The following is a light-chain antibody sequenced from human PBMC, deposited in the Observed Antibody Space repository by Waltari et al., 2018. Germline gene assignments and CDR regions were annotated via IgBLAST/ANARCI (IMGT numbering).Light chain of an antibody. CDR3: QQYDGSAVT. Sequence: IVLPQSPDTLSLSPGERATLSCRASQSVTSISFAWYQQKPGQAPRLLIYGTSSRATSFPDRFSGSGSGTDFTLTISRLDPEDFAVYHCQQYDGSAVTFGGGTKVEIK. CDR2: GTS. V-gene: IGKV3-20*01. CDR1: QSVTSIS. J-gene: IGKJ4*01.